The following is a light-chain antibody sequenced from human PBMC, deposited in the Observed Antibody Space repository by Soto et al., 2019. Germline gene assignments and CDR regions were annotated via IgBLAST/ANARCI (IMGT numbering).Light chain of an antibody. CDR1: QSIGNY. V-gene: IGKV3-11*01. CDR3: QQRSSWPFS. CDR2: ATS. J-gene: IGKJ3*01. Sequence: EVVLTQSPATLSLSPGEGATLSCRASQSIGNYLAWYQQKPGQAPRLLIYATSNRATGIPARFSGSGSGTDFTLTISSLEPEDFAFYYCQQRSSWPFSFGPGTKVDIK.